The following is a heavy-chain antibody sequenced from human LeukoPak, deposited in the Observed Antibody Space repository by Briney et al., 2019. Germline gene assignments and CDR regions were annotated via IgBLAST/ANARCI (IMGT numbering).Heavy chain of an antibody. D-gene: IGHD1-26*01. V-gene: IGHV4-59*08. CDR2: IYYSNST. CDR3: ARQDSGSYFNPLHS. J-gene: IGHJ3*02. CDR1: GVTFSSYC. Sequence: SETLRLTCTVSGVTFSSYCWSWVRQAPGKGLEWIGHIYYSNSTSYTPSLKSRVTISGDTSKNPFSLKLSSVTAANTAVYNSARQDSGSYFNPLHSWGQGTMVTVSS.